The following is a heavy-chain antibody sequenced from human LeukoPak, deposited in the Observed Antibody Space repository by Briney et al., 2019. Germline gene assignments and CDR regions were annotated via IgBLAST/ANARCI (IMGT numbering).Heavy chain of an antibody. J-gene: IGHJ4*02. D-gene: IGHD1-26*01. CDR3: ARESRRVGEGDFDY. Sequence: GGSLRLSCAASGFTFSSFAMSWVRQAPGKGLEWVSTISGSGGITYYADSVKGRFTISRDNAKNSLYLQMNSLRAEDTAVYYCARESRRVGEGDFDYWGQGTLVTVSS. CDR1: GFTFSSFA. V-gene: IGHV3-23*01. CDR2: ISGSGGIT.